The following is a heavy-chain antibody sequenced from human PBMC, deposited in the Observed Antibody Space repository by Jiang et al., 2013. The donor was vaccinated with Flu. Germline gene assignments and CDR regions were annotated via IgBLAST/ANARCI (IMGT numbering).Heavy chain of an antibody. CDR3: ARVYIRKGIAAAGAFDY. CDR1: CGSVQWLL. D-gene: IGHD6-13*01. V-gene: IGHV4-34*01. Sequence: KPSETLSLTCAVVCGSVQWLLLELDPPAPRKGLEWIGEINHSGSTNYNPSLKSRVTISVDTSKNQFSLKLSSVTAADTAVYYCARVYIRKGIAAAGAFDYWGQGTLVTVSS. CDR2: INHSGST. J-gene: IGHJ4*02.